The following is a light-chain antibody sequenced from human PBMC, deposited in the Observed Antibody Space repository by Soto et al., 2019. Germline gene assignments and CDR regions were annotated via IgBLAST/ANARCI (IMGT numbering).Light chain of an antibody. V-gene: IGKV3-20*01. CDR3: HQFGSSPPAFT. J-gene: IGKJ2*01. CDR1: QSVSTRY. CDR2: GAS. Sequence: ESMLTQSPGTLSLSPGERATLSCRARQSVSTRYLAWYHQKSGQAPSLLIYGASIRATGIPDRFSGSGSGTDFTLTISRLEPEDFAVYYCHQFGSSPPAFTFGQGTKLGI.